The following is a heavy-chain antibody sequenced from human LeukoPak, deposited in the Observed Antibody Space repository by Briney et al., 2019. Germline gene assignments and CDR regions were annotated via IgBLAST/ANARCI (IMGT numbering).Heavy chain of an antibody. CDR2: ISSSVGST. Sequence: GGSLRLFCAASGFIFSSYAMSWVRQAPGKGLEWVSAISSSVGSTYYADSVKGRFTISRDNSKNTLYLQMNSLRAEDTAVYYCARDWYEDYWGQGTLVTVSS. D-gene: IGHD6-13*01. V-gene: IGHV3-23*01. J-gene: IGHJ4*02. CDR1: GFIFSSYA. CDR3: ARDWYEDY.